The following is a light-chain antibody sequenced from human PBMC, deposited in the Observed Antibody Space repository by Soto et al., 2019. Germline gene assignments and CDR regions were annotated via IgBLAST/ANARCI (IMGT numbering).Light chain of an antibody. CDR1: QTISSW. J-gene: IGKJ1*01. V-gene: IGKV1-5*03. Sequence: DIQMTQSPSTLSGSVGDRVTITCRASQTISSWLAWYQQKPGKAPKLLIYKASTLKSGVPSRFSGSGSGTESTLTISSLQPDDFATYYCHHYNSYSGAFGQGTKVELK. CDR3: HHYNSYSGA. CDR2: KAS.